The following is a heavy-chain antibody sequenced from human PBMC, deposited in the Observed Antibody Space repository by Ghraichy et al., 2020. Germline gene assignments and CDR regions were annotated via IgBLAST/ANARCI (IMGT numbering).Heavy chain of an antibody. J-gene: IGHJ4*02. V-gene: IGHV3-30*18. CDR2: ISEDGNNE. D-gene: IGHD2-15*01. Sequence: GGSLRLSYAASGFTFSAYGMHWVRQAPGKGLEWVAVISEDGNNEYYVDSVKGRFTISRDNSKNTLYLQMNSLRVEDTALYYCAKVHLEYCTGGSCHYFDQWGQGTLVTVSS. CDR3: AKVHLEYCTGGSCHYFDQ. CDR1: GFTFSAYG.